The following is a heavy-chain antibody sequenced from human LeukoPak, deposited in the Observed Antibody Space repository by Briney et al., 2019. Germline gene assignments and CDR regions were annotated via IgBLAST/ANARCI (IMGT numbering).Heavy chain of an antibody. CDR3: ARDRYGSRWYVDSMDV. Sequence: GESLRLSCAASGFTFRSYSMSWVRQAPGKGLEWISYISSISSTIYYADSVKGRFTSSRDNAKNSLNLQMNGLRAEDTAVYYCARDRYGSRWYVDSMDVWGQGTMVTVSS. V-gene: IGHV3-48*01. CDR2: ISSISSTI. D-gene: IGHD6-13*01. CDR1: GFTFRSYS. J-gene: IGHJ3*01.